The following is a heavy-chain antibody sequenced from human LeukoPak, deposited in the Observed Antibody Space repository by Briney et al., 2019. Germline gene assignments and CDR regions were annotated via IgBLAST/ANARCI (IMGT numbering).Heavy chain of an antibody. CDR1: GASICSSY. J-gene: IGHJ3*02. CDR3: VRGNYDNRGYSNAFDI. D-gene: IGHD3-22*01. Sequence: SGTLSLTCTVSGASICSSYWSWIRQPPGKRLEWIGYIYYNGNTNSNPSLKSRVTISADTSKNRFSLKLSSVTAADTAIYYCVRGNYDNRGYSNAFDIWGQGTMVTVSS. V-gene: IGHV4-59*01. CDR2: IYYNGNT.